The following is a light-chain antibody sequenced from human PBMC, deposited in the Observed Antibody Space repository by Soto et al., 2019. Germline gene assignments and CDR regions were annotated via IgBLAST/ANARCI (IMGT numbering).Light chain of an antibody. CDR1: QSVSSTH. CDR3: QQYGSPPIT. Sequence: EIVLTQSPGTLSLSPGERATLSCRASQSVSSTHLGWYQQQPGQPPRLLMSGTSNRATGTPDRFSGSGSGTDFTLTISRLEPEDFAVYYCQQYGSPPITFGQETRREIK. J-gene: IGKJ5*01. V-gene: IGKV3-20*01. CDR2: GTS.